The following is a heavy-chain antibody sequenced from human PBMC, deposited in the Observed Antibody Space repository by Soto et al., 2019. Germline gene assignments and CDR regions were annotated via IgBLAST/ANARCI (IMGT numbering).Heavy chain of an antibody. CDR2: ISYDGSNK. CDR1: GFTFSSYA. Sequence: PGGSLRLSCAASGFTFSSYAMHWVRQAPGKGLEWVAVISYDGSNKYYADSVKGRFTISRDNSKNTLYLQMNSLRAEDTAVYYCARVDWYYYDSSGYYLFDDWAQGTLVTGSS. V-gene: IGHV3-30-3*01. CDR3: ARVDWYYYDSSGYYLFDD. J-gene: IGHJ4*02. D-gene: IGHD3-22*01.